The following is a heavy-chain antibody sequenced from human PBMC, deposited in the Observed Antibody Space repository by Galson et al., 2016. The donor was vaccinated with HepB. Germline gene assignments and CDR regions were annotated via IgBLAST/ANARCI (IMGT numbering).Heavy chain of an antibody. V-gene: IGHV3-23*01. CDR2: ISAGADRS. J-gene: IGHJ2*01. D-gene: IGHD2-21*02. CDR3: AKDWGYCGGDCPVYFDL. Sequence: SLRLSCAASGFTFSHFAMSWVRQAPGKGLEWFSAISAGADRSYYAHSVKGRFTISRDNSKNTLYLQMNSLRTEDTAVYYCAKDWGYCGGDCPVYFDLWGRGTLVTVSS. CDR1: GFTFSHFA.